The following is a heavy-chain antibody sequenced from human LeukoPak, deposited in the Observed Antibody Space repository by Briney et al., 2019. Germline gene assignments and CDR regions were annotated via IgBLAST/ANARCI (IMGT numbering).Heavy chain of an antibody. CDR1: GFTFSSYA. CDR2: ISYDGSNK. CDR3: ARDGRMGDSDEFDY. D-gene: IGHD3-22*01. V-gene: IGHV3-30-3*01. J-gene: IGHJ4*02. Sequence: GRSLSLSCAASGFTFSSYAMHWVRQAPGKGLEWVAVISYDGSNKYYADSVKGRFTISRDNSKNTLYLQMNSLRAEDTAVYYCARDGRMGDSDEFDYWGQGTLVTVSS.